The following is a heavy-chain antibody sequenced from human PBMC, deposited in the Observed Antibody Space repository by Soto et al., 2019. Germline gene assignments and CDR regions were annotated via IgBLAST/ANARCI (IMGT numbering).Heavy chain of an antibody. D-gene: IGHD3-22*01. CDR1: GYTFTSYG. V-gene: IGHV1-18*01. CDR2: ISAYNGNT. Sequence: ASVKVSCKASGYTFTSYGISWVRQAPGQGLEWMGWISAYNGNTNYAQKLQGRVTMTTDTSTSTAYMGLRSLRSDDTAVYYCARGGYYDSSGYYADYWGQGTLVTVSS. CDR3: ARGGYYDSSGYYADY. J-gene: IGHJ4*02.